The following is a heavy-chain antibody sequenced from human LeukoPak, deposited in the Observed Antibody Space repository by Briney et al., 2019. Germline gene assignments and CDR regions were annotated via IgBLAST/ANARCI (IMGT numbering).Heavy chain of an antibody. D-gene: IGHD6-19*01. J-gene: IGHJ4*02. V-gene: IGHV4-59*01. CDR2: IYYSGST. CDR3: ARGLAVAGTPPFDY. CDR1: GGSISSYY. Sequence: PSETLSLTCTVSGGSISSYYWSWIRQPPGKGLEWIGYIYYSGSTNYNPSLKSRVTISVDTSKNQSSLKLSSVTAADTAVYYCARGLAVAGTPPFDYWGQGTLVTVSS.